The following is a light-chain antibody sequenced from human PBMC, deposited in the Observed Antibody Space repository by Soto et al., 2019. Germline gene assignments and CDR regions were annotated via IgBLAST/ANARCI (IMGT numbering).Light chain of an antibody. CDR3: QQRANWPPWT. CDR2: DAS. J-gene: IGKJ1*01. CDR1: QSVGYY. V-gene: IGKV3-11*01. Sequence: ETVLTQSPATLSLSPGERATLSCRASQSVGYYLAWYQQKPGQAPRLLIYDASNRATGIPARFSGSGSGTDFTLTISSLEPEDFAVYYCQQRANWPPWTFGQGTKVEIK.